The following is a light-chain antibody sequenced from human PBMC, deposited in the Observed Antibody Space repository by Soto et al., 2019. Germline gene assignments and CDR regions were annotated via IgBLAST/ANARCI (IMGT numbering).Light chain of an antibody. J-gene: IGKJ1*01. V-gene: IGKV1-39*01. Sequence: DIQMTQSPSSLSASVGDRVTITCRASQFINNYLNWYQQKSGRAPKLLIYGASTLQSGVPSRFSARGSGTDFTLTITDQQPDDFGSFFCQQSFGTPWTFGRGTKVEV. CDR2: GAS. CDR1: QFINNY. CDR3: QQSFGTPWT.